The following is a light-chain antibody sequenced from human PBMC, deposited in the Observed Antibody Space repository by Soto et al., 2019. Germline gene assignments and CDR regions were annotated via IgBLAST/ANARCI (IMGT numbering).Light chain of an antibody. CDR3: GTWDSSLSAYV. CDR2: DNN. V-gene: IGLV1-51*01. Sequence: QSALPQPPSVSAAPGQKVTISCSGSSSNIGNNYVSWYQQLPGTAPKLLIYDNNKRPSGIPDRFSGSKSGTSATLGITGLQTGDEADYYCGTWDSSLSAYVFGTGTKVPVL. J-gene: IGLJ1*01. CDR1: SSNIGNNY.